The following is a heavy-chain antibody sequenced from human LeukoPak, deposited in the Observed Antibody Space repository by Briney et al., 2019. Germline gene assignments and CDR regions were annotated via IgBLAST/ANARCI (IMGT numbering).Heavy chain of an antibody. CDR3: ARVTYYDFWSGYPPFDP. J-gene: IGHJ5*02. D-gene: IGHD3-3*01. CDR1: GGSFSSGSYY. V-gene: IGHV4-61*01. Sequence: PSETLSLTCTVSGGSFSSGSYYWSWIRQPPGKGLEWIGYIYYSGSTNYNPSLKSRVTISVDTSKNQFSLKLSSVTAADTAVYYCARVTYYDFWSGYPPFDPWGQGTLVTVSS. CDR2: IYYSGST.